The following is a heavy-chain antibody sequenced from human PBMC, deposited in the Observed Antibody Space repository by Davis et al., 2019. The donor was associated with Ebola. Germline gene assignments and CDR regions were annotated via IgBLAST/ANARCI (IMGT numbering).Heavy chain of an antibody. CDR2: IYSGGST. CDR3: ARDFDSNYYYYYGMDV. D-gene: IGHD4-11*01. V-gene: IGHV3-53*01. Sequence: PGGSLRLSCAASGFTVSSNYMSWVRQAPGKGLEWVSVIYSGGSTYYADSVKGRFTISRDNSKNTLYLQMNSLRAEDTAVYYCARDFDSNYYYYYGMDVWGQGTTVTVSS. CDR1: GFTVSSNY. J-gene: IGHJ6*02.